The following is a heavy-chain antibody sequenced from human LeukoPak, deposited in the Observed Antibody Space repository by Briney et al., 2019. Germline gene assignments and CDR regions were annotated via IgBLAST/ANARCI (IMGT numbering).Heavy chain of an antibody. CDR2: IKQDGSEK. D-gene: IGHD3-10*01. Sequence: GGSLRLSCAASGFTFSSYWMSWVRQAPGKGLEWVANIKQDGSEKYYVDSVKGRFTISRDNAKNSLYLQMNSLRAEDTAVYYCARGFDGSGYYFDYWGQGTLVTVSS. CDR1: GFTFSSYW. J-gene: IGHJ4*02. CDR3: ARGFDGSGYYFDY. V-gene: IGHV3-7*03.